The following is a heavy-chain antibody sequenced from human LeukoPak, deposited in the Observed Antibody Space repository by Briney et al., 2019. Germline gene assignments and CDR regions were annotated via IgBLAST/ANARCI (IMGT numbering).Heavy chain of an antibody. CDR1: GFTFSTFA. Sequence: PGGSLRLPCRASGFTFSTFAMTWVRQAPGKGLEWVSGMSDSGGSTYYADSVKGRFIISRDNSENTLYLQMNSLSAEDTAVYYCARLPHSAWYSSRAFDIWGQGTMVTVSS. CDR3: ARLPHSAWYSSRAFDI. CDR2: MSDSGGST. D-gene: IGHD6-19*01. V-gene: IGHV3-23*01. J-gene: IGHJ3*02.